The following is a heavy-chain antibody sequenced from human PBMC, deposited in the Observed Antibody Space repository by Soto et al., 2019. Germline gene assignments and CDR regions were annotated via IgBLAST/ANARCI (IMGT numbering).Heavy chain of an antibody. J-gene: IGHJ6*02. CDR1: GGSISSSSYY. V-gene: IGHV4-39*01. D-gene: IGHD5-18*01. CDR2: IYYSGST. CDR3: ARLTADSYGYVDYYYGMDV. Sequence: PSETLSLTCTVSGGSISSSSYYWGWIRQPPGKGLEWIGSIYYSGSTYYNPSLKSRVTISVDTSKNQFPLKLSSVTAADTAVYYCARLTADSYGYVDYYYGMDVWGQGTTVTVSS.